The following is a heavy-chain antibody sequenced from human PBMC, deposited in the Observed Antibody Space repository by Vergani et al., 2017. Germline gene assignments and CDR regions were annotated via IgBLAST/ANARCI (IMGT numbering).Heavy chain of an antibody. CDR1: GFPFGDYY. CDR3: ARISGGSAPYLHD. CDR2: IKRDGTET. V-gene: IGHV3-7*01. Sequence: EVHLEESGGGLVQPGGSLRLSCAASGFPFGDYYTAWTRLASGKGLDWVASIKRDGTETFYVDPVKGRFTISRDNAKTTLYLQMNSLRYEDRGVYYCARISGGSAPYLHDWGRGTLVTVAS. D-gene: IGHD2-15*01. J-gene: IGHJ1*01.